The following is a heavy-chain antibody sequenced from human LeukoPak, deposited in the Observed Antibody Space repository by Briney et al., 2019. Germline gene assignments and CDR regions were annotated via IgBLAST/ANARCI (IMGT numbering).Heavy chain of an antibody. CDR3: ARAVGVLWLDYMDV. Sequence: SETLSLTCTVSGGSISSYYWSWIRQPPGKGLEWIGYIYYSGSTNYNPSLKSRVTMSVDTSKNQFSLKLSSVTAADTAVYYCARAVGVLWLDYMDVWGKGTTVTISS. CDR1: GGSISSYY. D-gene: IGHD3-10*01. V-gene: IGHV4-59*12. J-gene: IGHJ6*03. CDR2: IYYSGST.